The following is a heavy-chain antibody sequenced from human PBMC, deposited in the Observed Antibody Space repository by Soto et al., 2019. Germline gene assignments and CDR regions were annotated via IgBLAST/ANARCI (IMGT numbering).Heavy chain of an antibody. V-gene: IGHV1-69*04. CDR3: ARDLGYCSGGSCYWFDL. CDR2: IIPILGIA. CDR1: GGTFSSYT. Sequence: ASVKVSCKASGGTFSSYTISWVRQAPGQGLEWMGRIIPILGIANYAQKFQGRVTITADKSTSTAYMELSSPRSEDTAVYYCARDLGYCSGGSCYWFDLWGQGTLVTVSS. D-gene: IGHD2-15*01. J-gene: IGHJ5*02.